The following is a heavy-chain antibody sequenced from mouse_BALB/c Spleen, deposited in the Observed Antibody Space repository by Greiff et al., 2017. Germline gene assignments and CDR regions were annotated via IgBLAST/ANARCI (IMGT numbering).Heavy chain of an antibody. J-gene: IGHJ3*01. CDR2: IWAGGST. D-gene: IGHD2-14*01. CDR1: GFSLTSYG. CDR3: ARDRVRQAWFAY. Sequence: VKLQESGPGLVAPSQSLSITCTVSGFSLTSYGVHWVRQPPGKGLEWLGVIWAGGSTNYNSALMSRLSISKDNSKSQVFLKMNSLQTDDTAMYYCARDRVRQAWFAYWGQGTLVTVSA. V-gene: IGHV2-9*02.